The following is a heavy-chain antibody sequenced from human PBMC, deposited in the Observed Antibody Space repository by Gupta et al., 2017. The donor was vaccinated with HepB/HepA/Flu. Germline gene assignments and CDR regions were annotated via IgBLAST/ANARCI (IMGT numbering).Heavy chain of an antibody. J-gene: IGHJ6*02. Sequence: EVQVVESGGGMVQPGGSLRVSCAASGFSFSDSWMSWGRQAPGKGLEWVATMKSDGSDIYYVDSVRGRFTISRDNAKNSLDLQMNSLRVEDTAVYYCARDGDAMDVWGQGTTVTVSS. CDR2: MKSDGSDI. CDR3: ARDGDAMDV. D-gene: IGHD7-27*01. V-gene: IGHV3-7*01. CDR1: GFSFSDSW.